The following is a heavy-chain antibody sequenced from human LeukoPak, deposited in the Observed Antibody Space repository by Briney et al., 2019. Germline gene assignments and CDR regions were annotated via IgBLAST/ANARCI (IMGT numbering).Heavy chain of an antibody. CDR3: ARLSGVFGENDY. D-gene: IGHD4-17*01. CDR2: IYYSGSS. Sequence: SETLSLTCAVYGGSFSGYYWSWIRQPPGKGLEWIGSIYYSGSSYYNPSLKSRVTISVDTSKNQFSLKLSSVTAADTAVYYCARLSGVFGENDYWGQGTLVTVSS. CDR1: GGSFSGYY. V-gene: IGHV4-34*01. J-gene: IGHJ4*02.